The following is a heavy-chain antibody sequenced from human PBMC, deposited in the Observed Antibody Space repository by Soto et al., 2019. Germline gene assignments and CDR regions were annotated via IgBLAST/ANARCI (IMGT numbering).Heavy chain of an antibody. V-gene: IGHV4-39*01. CDR1: GGSISSSAYF. CDR3: ARIYSGYDDAGAFVI. Sequence: QLQVQESGPGLVKPSETLSLTCTVSGGSISSSAYFWGWIRQPPGKGLEWIGNIYYTGRTSYNPSLKSRITISIDTSKNRFSLKLSSVTAADTSVYFCARIYSGYDDAGAFVIWGQGTMVTVSS. D-gene: IGHD5-12*01. J-gene: IGHJ3*02. CDR2: IYYTGRT.